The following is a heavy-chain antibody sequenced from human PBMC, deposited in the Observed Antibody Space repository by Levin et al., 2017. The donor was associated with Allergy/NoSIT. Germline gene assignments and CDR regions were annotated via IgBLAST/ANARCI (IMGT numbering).Heavy chain of an antibody. CDR3: VKDSDITMVRGVIAEPIFDY. CDR1: GFTFSSYA. J-gene: IGHJ4*02. Sequence: GGSLRLSCSASGFTFSSYAMHWVRQAPGKGLEYVSAISSNGGSTYYADSVKGRFTISRDNSKNTLYLQMSSLRAEDTAVYYCVKDSDITMVRGVIAEPIFDYWGQGTLVTVSS. V-gene: IGHV3-64D*06. CDR2: ISSNGGST. D-gene: IGHD3-10*01.